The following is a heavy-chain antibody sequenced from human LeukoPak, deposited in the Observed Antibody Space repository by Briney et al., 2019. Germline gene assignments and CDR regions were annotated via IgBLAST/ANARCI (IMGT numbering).Heavy chain of an antibody. CDR1: GYSFTSYW. Sequence: GESLKISCKGSGYSFTSYWIGWVRQMPGKGLEWMGIIYPGDSDTRYSPPFQGQVTISADKSISTAYLQWSSLKASDTAMYYCARRPTSGWYRKGDAFDIWGQGTMVTVSS. J-gene: IGHJ3*02. D-gene: IGHD6-19*01. CDR2: IYPGDSDT. CDR3: ARRPTSGWYRKGDAFDI. V-gene: IGHV5-51*01.